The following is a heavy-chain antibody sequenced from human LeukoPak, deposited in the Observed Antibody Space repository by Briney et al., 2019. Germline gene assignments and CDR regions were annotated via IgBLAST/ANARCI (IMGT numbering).Heavy chain of an antibody. CDR3: ARSSQGLAARFYYYYMDV. D-gene: IGHD6-6*01. CDR2: IIPIFGTA. V-gene: IGHV1-69*13. Sequence: GASVKVSCKASGGTFSSYAISWVRQAPGQGLEWMGGIIPIFGTANYAQKFQGRVTITADESTSTAYMELSSLRSEDTAVYYCARSSQGLAARFYYYYMDVWGKGTTVTVSS. J-gene: IGHJ6*03. CDR1: GGTFSSYA.